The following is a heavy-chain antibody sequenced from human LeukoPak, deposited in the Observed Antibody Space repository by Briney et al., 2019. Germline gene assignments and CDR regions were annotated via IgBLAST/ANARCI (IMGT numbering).Heavy chain of an antibody. Sequence: RGSLRLSCAASGFMFSRLGMQWVRQAPGEGLEWVAMIWHDGSVEEYADSVKGRFTISRDNSQNTLYLQMNSLRDDDTAVYYCAKEGDQFRGYLDAWGKGTTVTVSS. CDR2: IWHDGSVE. V-gene: IGHV3-33*06. CDR3: AKEGDQFRGYLDA. D-gene: IGHD3-16*01. CDR1: GFMFSRLG. J-gene: IGHJ6*03.